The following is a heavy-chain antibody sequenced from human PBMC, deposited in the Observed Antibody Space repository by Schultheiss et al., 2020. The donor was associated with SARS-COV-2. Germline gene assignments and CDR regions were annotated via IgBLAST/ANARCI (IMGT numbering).Heavy chain of an antibody. J-gene: IGHJ6*02. CDR2: ISSSGSTI. D-gene: IGHD2-8*02. CDR3: ARDGEDIANWWGDHYYYGMDV. CDR1: GFTFSSYE. V-gene: IGHV3-48*03. Sequence: GGSLRLSCAASGFTFSSYEMNWVRQAPGKGLEWVSYISSSGSTIYYADSVKGRFTISRDNAKNSLYLQMNSLRGEDTAIYYCARDGEDIANWWGDHYYYGMDVWGQGTTVTVSS.